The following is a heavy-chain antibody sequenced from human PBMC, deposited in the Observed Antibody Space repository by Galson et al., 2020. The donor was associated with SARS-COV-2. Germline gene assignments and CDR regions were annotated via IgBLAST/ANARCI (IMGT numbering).Heavy chain of an antibody. CDR2: IRSRTNSHAT. J-gene: IGHJ4*02. V-gene: IGHV3-73*01. CDR1: GFVFSDSA. D-gene: IGHD5-12*01. Sequence: GESLKISCAASGFVFSDSAMHWVRQASGKGLEWVGRIRSRTNSHATSYAESVKGRFTISRDDSKNTAYLQMSSLKTDDTAVYYCTTRLVPEGTVDYWGQGTLVNVSS. CDR3: TTRLVPEGTVDY.